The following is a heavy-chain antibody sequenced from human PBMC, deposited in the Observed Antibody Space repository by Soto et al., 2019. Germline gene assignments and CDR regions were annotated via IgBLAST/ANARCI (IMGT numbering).Heavy chain of an antibody. J-gene: IGHJ2*01. CDR2: IKSKVDGGTT. CDR1: GFTFTTAW. D-gene: IGHD6-19*01. CDR3: TRVYSSGWYVFWYFDL. V-gene: IGHV3-15*07. Sequence: GSLRLSCAASGFTFTTAWINWVRQAPGKGLEWVGRIKSKVDGGTTDYAAPVKGRFAISRDDSRSIAYMQMNSLKTEDTAVYYCTRVYSSGWYVFWYFDLWGRGTLVTVSS.